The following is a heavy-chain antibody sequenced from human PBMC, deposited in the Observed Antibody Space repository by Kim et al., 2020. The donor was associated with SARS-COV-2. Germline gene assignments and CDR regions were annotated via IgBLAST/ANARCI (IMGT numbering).Heavy chain of an antibody. CDR1: GGSISSGDYY. J-gene: IGHJ6*03. CDR3: ARVGDLPPYYYMDV. V-gene: IGHV4-30-4*01. D-gene: IGHD3-10*01. CDR2: IYYSGST. Sequence: SETLSLTCTVSGGSISSGDYYWSWIRQPPGKGLEWIGYIYYSGSTYYNPSLKSRVTISVDTSKNQFSLKLSSVTAADTAVYYCARVGDLPPYYYMDVWGKGTTVTVSS.